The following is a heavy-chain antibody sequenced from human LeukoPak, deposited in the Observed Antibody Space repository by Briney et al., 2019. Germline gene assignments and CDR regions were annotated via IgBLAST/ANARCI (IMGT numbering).Heavy chain of an antibody. CDR2: MNPNTGRK. CDR1: RYTLTRYD. V-gene: IGHV1-8*01. Sequence: ATVKVSCKASRYTLTRYDINWVPEAAGQGLEWRVWMNPNTGRKDYAQKFQGRITMTRDTSINTAYMELTNLRSEDTAIYYCARLSQTPDYYTLGGYYYLGYWGQGTPVTVSS. D-gene: IGHD3-10*01. CDR3: ARLSQTPDYYTLGGYYYLGY. J-gene: IGHJ4*02.